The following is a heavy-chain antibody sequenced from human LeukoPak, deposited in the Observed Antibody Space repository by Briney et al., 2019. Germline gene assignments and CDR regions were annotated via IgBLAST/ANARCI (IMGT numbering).Heavy chain of an antibody. CDR2: ISYDGSNK. J-gene: IGHJ4*02. CDR3: AKRDGKREFDY. V-gene: IGHV3-30*04. Sequence: GGSLRLSCAASGFTFSSYAMHWVRQAPGKGLEWVAVISYDGSNKYYADSVKGRFTISRDNSKNSLYLQMNRLRAEDTAVYYCAKRDGKREFDYWGQGTLVTVSS. CDR1: GFTFSSYA. D-gene: IGHD1-26*01.